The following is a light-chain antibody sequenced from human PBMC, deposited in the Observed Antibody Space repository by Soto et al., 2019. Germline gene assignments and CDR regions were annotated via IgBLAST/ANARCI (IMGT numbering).Light chain of an antibody. V-gene: IGLV2-8*01. Sequence: QSALTQPPSASGSPGQSVTISCTGPSSDVGGYNYVSWYQQHPGKAPKLMIYEVSKRPSGVPDRFSGSKSGNTASLTVSGLQAEDEADYYCSSYAGSNRVFGGGTQLTVL. J-gene: IGLJ2*01. CDR2: EVS. CDR1: SSDVGGYNY. CDR3: SSYAGSNRV.